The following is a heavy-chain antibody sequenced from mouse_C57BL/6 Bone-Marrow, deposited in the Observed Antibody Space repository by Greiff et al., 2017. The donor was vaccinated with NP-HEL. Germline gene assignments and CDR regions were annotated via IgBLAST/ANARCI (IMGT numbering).Heavy chain of an antibody. CDR2: IYPRSGNT. V-gene: IGHV1-81*01. CDR1: GYTFTSYG. Sequence: LQESGAELARPGASVKLSCKASGYTFTSYGISWVKQRTGQGLEWIGEIYPRSGNTYYNEKFKGKATLTADKSSSTAYIELRSLTSEDSAVYFCALYYGSSSFDYWGQGTTLTVSS. J-gene: IGHJ2*01. CDR3: ALYYGSSSFDY. D-gene: IGHD1-1*01.